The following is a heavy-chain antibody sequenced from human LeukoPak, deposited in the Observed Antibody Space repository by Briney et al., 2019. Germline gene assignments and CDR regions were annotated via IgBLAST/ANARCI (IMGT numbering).Heavy chain of an antibody. CDR3: ARATIVVVPAYYYYYYMDV. D-gene: IGHD2-2*01. V-gene: IGHV1-8*01. CDR2: MNPNSGNT. J-gene: IGHJ6*03. CDR1: GYTFTSYD. Sequence: ASVKVSCKASGYTFTSYDINCVRPSTRQGLEWMGWMNPNSGNTGYAQKFQGRVTMTRNTSISTAYMELSSLRSEDTAVYYCARATIVVVPAYYYYYYMDVWGKGTTVTVSS.